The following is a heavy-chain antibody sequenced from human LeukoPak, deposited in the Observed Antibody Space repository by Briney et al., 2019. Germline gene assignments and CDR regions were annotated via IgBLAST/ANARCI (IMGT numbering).Heavy chain of an antibody. CDR3: AKGFLCSGGSCYPLDYFDY. CDR2: ISSSSSYT. V-gene: IGHV3-11*05. Sequence: GGSLRLSCAASGFTFSDYYMSWIRQAPGKGLEWVSYISSSSSYTNYADSVKGRFTISRDNAKNSLYLQMNSLRAEDTAVYYCAKGFLCSGGSCYPLDYFDYWGQGTLVTVSS. D-gene: IGHD2-15*01. J-gene: IGHJ4*02. CDR1: GFTFSDYY.